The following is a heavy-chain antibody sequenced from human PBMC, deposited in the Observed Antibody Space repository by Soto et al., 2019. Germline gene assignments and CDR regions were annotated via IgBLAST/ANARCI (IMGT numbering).Heavy chain of an antibody. CDR2: IYYTGSI. V-gene: IGHV4-39*01. D-gene: IGHD5-18*01. J-gene: IGHJ4*02. CDR3: ARLDRKTAKALY. CDR1: GGSIISSSYY. Sequence: QVQLQESGPGLVKPSETLSLTCTVSGGSIISSSYYWVWIRQPPGKGLEWIGNIYYTGSISYNPSLKSRVTISVDTSDNQFYLKLGSVTAADTAVYYCARLDRKTAKALYWGQGTLVTVSS.